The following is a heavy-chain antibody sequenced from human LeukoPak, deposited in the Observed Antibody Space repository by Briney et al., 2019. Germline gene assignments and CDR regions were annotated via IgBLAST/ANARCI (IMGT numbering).Heavy chain of an antibody. Sequence: SETLSLTCAVYGGSFSGYYWSWIRQPPGKGLEWIGEINHSGSTNYNPSLKSRVTISVDTSKNQFSLKLSSVTAADTAVYYCARAVSGAVISFDYWGQGTLVTVSS. CDR3: ARAVSGAVISFDY. CDR1: GGSFSGYY. D-gene: IGHD2-21*01. CDR2: INHSGST. V-gene: IGHV4-34*01. J-gene: IGHJ4*02.